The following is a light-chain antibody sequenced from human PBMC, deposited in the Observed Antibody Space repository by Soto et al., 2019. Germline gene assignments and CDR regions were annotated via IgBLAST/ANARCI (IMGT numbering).Light chain of an antibody. V-gene: IGKV3-15*01. CDR3: QQRSNWPSIT. CDR2: GAS. Sequence: EIVMTQSPATLSVSPGERATLSCRASQSVSSNLAWYQQKPGQAPRLLIYGASTRAIGIPARFSGSGSGTDFTLTISSLDPEDFAVYYCQQRSNWPSITFGQGTRLEI. J-gene: IGKJ5*01. CDR1: QSVSSN.